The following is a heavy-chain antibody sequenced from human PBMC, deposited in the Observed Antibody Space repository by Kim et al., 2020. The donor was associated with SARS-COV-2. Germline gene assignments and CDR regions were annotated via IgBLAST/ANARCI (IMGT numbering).Heavy chain of an antibody. V-gene: IGHV3-11*06. J-gene: IGHJ4*02. CDR3: ARDQAPGITIFGVPFDY. Sequence: KGRLTISRDNAKNSLYLQMNSLRAEDTAVYYCARDQAPGITIFGVPFDYWGQGTLVTVSS. D-gene: IGHD3-3*01.